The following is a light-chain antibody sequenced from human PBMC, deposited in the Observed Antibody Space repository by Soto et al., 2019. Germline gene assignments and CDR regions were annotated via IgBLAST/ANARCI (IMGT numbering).Light chain of an antibody. J-gene: IGKJ1*01. V-gene: IGKV1-5*03. Sequence: IQLTQSPSTLSASVGDRVTITCRASQSISDWVAWYQQKPGEAPKLLISKASSLQSGVPSRFSGSGSGTDFTLTISSLQPDDFATYYCQQYNPYSPWTFGQGTKVDIK. CDR1: QSISDW. CDR3: QQYNPYSPWT. CDR2: KAS.